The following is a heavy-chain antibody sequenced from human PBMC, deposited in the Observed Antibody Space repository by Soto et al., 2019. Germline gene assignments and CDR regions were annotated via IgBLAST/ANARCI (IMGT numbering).Heavy chain of an antibody. J-gene: IGHJ5*02. Sequence: PSGTLSLTWRVLVDSIGSYYWSWIRQPPGKGLEWIGYIYYSGSTNYNPSFKSRVTISVDTPKNQFSLKLTSVTAADTAVYYCARGVATIGPWGQGTLVTVSS. CDR2: IYYSGST. D-gene: IGHD5-12*01. CDR1: VDSIGSYY. CDR3: ARGVATIGP. V-gene: IGHV4-59*01.